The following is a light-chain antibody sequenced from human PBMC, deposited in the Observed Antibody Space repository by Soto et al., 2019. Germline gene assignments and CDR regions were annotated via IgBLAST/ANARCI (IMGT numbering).Light chain of an antibody. CDR1: QSISSW. J-gene: IGKJ2*01. V-gene: IGKV1-5*03. Sequence: DIQMTQSPSTLSASVGDRVTITCRASQSISSWLAWYQQKPGKAPKLLIYKASSLESGVPSRFSGSGSGTEFTLTISSLQPDAFATYYCQQYNCYPYTFGQGTKLEIK. CDR2: KAS. CDR3: QQYNCYPYT.